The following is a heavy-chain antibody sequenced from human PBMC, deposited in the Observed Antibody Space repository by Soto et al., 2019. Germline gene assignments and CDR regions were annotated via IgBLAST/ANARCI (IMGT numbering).Heavy chain of an antibody. CDR1: GYTFTSYG. CDR2: ISAYNGNT. CDR3: ARDCSSTSCYPYYYYGMDV. D-gene: IGHD2-2*01. J-gene: IGHJ6*02. V-gene: IGHV1-18*04. Sequence: ASVKVSCKASGYTFTSYGISWVRQAPGQGLEWMGWISAYNGNTNYAQKLQGRVTMTTDTSTSTAYMELRSLRSDDTAVYYCARDCSSTSCYPYYYYGMDVWGQGTTVTAP.